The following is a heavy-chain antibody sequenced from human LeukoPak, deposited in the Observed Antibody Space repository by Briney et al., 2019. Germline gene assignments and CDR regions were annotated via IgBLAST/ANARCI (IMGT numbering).Heavy chain of an antibody. D-gene: IGHD2-2*01. V-gene: IGHV4-30-4*08. Sequence: PSQTLSLTCTVSGGSISSGDYYWSWIRQPPGKGLEWIGYIYYSGSTYYNPSLKSRVTISVDTSKNQFSLKLSSVTAADTAVYYCAREGCSSTSCYYYYYYMDVWGKGTTVTVSS. CDR1: GGSISSGDYY. J-gene: IGHJ6*03. CDR2: IYYSGST. CDR3: AREGCSSTSCYYYYYYMDV.